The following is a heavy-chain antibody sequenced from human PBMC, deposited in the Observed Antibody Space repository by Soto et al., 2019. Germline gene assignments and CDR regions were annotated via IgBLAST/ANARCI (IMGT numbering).Heavy chain of an antibody. J-gene: IGHJ4*02. CDR2: ISSSGSTI. D-gene: IGHD5-18*01. CDR1: GFTFSSYE. Sequence: GGSLRLSCAASGFTFSSYEMNWVRQAPGKGLEWVSYISSSGSTIYYADSVKGRFTISRDNAKNSLYLQMNSLGAEDTAVYYCAGVRKTATGDYWGQGTQVTVSS. V-gene: IGHV3-48*03. CDR3: AGVRKTATGDY.